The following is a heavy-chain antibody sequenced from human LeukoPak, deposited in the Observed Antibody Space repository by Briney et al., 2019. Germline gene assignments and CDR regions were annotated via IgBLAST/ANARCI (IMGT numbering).Heavy chain of an antibody. J-gene: IGHJ6*03. D-gene: IGHD4-11*01. V-gene: IGHV1-69*06. CDR1: GGTFSSYA. CDR2: IIPIFGTA. CDR3: ARGSHQLYSNYNYYYYYYMDV. Sequence: SVKVSCKASGGTFSSYAISWVRQAPGQGLEWMGGIIPIFGTANYAQKFQGRVTITADKSTSTAYMELSSLRSEDTAVYYCARGSHQLYSNYNYYYYYYMDVWGKGTTVTVSS.